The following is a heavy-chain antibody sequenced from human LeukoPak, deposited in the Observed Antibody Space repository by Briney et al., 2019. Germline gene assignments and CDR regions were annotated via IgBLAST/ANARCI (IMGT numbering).Heavy chain of an antibody. D-gene: IGHD3-22*01. J-gene: IGHJ4*02. V-gene: IGHV1-8*01. Sequence: ASVKVSCKASRYTFTSYDINWVREAAGQGLEWMGWMNPSTGRTGYAQKFQGRVTMTRDTSITTAYMELTSLTYEDTAVYYRARLAETPDYYSNGGYFYLGYWGQGTPVTVSS. CDR1: RYTFTSYD. CDR2: MNPSTGRT. CDR3: ARLAETPDYYSNGGYFYLGY.